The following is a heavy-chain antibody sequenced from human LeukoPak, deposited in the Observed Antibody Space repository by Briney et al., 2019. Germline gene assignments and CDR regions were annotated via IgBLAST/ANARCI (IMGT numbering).Heavy chain of an antibody. CDR1: GFTFSSYE. D-gene: IGHD2-2*01. J-gene: IGHJ4*02. V-gene: IGHV3-48*03. CDR3: ARERYCSSTSCYELDY. Sequence: QPGGSLRLSCAASGFTFSSYEMNWVRQAPGKGLEWVSYISSSGSTIYYADSVKGRFTISRDNAKNSLYLQMNSLRAEDTAVYYCARERYCSSTSCYELDYWGQGTLVTVSS. CDR2: ISSSGSTI.